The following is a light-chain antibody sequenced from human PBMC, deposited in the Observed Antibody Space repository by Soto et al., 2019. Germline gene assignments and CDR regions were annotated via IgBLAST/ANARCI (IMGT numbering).Light chain of an antibody. CDR1: QSVSSY. CDR3: QQYNNWART. J-gene: IGKJ1*01. Sequence: EILMTQSPATLSVSPGERATLSCRASQSVSSYLAWYQQKPGQAPRLLIYGASTRDTGIPARFSGSGSGTEFTLTISSLQSEDFAVYYCQQYNNWARTFGHGTKVEIK. CDR2: GAS. V-gene: IGKV3-15*01.